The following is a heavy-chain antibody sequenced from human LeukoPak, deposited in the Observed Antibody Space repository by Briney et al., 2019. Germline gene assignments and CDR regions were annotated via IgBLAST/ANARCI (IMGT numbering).Heavy chain of an antibody. Sequence: ASVKVSCKASGDTFTNYYMHWVRQAPGQGLEWMGIINPSGGSTSYAQKFQGRVTMTRDTSTNTIYMELSSLRSEDTAVYYCARDTRTTVTTNLYAFDIWGQGTMVTLSS. CDR2: INPSGGST. CDR1: GDTFTNYY. D-gene: IGHD4-17*01. V-gene: IGHV1-46*01. J-gene: IGHJ3*02. CDR3: ARDTRTTVTTNLYAFDI.